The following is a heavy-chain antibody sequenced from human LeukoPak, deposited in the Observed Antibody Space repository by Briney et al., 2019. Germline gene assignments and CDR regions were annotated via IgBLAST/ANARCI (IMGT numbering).Heavy chain of an antibody. Sequence: GGSLRLSCAASGFTFDDYAMHWVRQAPGKGLEWVSGISRNSGSIGYADSVKGRFTISRDNAKNSLYLQMNSLRAEDMALYYCAKEGATVGDAFDIWGQGTMVTVSS. V-gene: IGHV3-9*03. CDR3: AKEGATVGDAFDI. D-gene: IGHD1-26*01. CDR2: ISRNSGSI. CDR1: GFTFDDYA. J-gene: IGHJ3*02.